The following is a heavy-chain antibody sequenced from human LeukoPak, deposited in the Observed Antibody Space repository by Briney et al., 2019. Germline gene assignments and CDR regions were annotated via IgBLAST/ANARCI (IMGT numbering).Heavy chain of an antibody. CDR2: INPSGGST. Sequence: ASVKVSCKASGYSFTSYYMHWVRQAPGQGLEWMGIINPSGGSTSYAQKFQGRVTMTRDTSTSTVYMELSSLRSEDTAVYYCERESGVGFGELQDAFDIWGQGTMVTVSS. CDR1: GYSFTSYY. CDR3: ERESGVGFGELQDAFDI. V-gene: IGHV1-46*01. J-gene: IGHJ3*02. D-gene: IGHD3-10*01.